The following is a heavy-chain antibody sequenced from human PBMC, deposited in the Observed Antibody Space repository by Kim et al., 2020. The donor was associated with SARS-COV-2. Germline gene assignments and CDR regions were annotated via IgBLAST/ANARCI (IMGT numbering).Heavy chain of an antibody. CDR1: GGAINTNF. Sequence: SETLSLTCTVSGGAINTNFWTWLRQSPGKGLEWLGYVYYDGTPNYNPSLKSRLTISVDTSKNQFSLKMNSVTAADTAVYYCARDSGYILLGGVLYFGLDVWGRGTTVTVSS. V-gene: IGHV4-59*01. J-gene: IGHJ6*02. CDR2: VYYDGTP. CDR3: ARDSGYILLGGVLYFGLDV. D-gene: IGHD3-10*01.